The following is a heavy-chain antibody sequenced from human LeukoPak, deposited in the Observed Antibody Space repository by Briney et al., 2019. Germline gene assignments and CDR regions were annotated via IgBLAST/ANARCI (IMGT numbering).Heavy chain of an antibody. CDR3: ARAGGSGWFDP. D-gene: IGHD3-10*01. CDR2: INIDGST. V-gene: IGHV3-74*01. J-gene: IGHJ5*02. Sequence: GGSLRLSCAASGFTFSNYWMHWVRQAPGKGLVWVSRINIDGSTRYADSVEGRFTISTDNAKNTLYLQMTSLRAEDTAVYYCARAGGSGWFDPWGQGTLVTVSS. CDR1: GFTFSNYW.